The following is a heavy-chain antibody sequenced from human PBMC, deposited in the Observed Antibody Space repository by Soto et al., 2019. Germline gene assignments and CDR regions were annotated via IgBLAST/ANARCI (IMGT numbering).Heavy chain of an antibody. CDR3: ARGPPLL. Sequence: SETLSLTCTVSGGSISNYYWSWIRQPPGKGLEWIGYIYYSGSTNYNPSLKSRVTISVDTSKNQFSLKLSSVTAADTAVYYCARGPPLLWGQGTLVTVSS. CDR2: IYYSGST. J-gene: IGHJ4*02. V-gene: IGHV4-59*12. CDR1: GGSISNYY.